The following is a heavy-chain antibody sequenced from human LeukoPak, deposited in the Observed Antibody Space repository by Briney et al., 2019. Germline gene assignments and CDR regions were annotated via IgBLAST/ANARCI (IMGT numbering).Heavy chain of an antibody. J-gene: IGHJ4*02. CDR2: IKQDGSEK. D-gene: IGHD4-23*01. CDR3: ARAGRSFYGGSSDY. Sequence: GGSLRLSCAASGFTFSSHWMSWARQAPGKGLEWVAHIKQDGSEKQYMDSVRGRFTISRDNTKNSMYLQMDSLRDEDTAVYYCARAGRSFYGGSSDYWGQGTLVTVSS. CDR1: GFTFSSHW. V-gene: IGHV3-7*01.